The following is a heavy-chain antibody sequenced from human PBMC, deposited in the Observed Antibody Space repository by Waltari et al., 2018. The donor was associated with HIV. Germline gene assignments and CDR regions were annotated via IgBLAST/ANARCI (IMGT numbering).Heavy chain of an antibody. Sequence: EVQLVESGGGLVQPGGSLRLSCAASGFTFSSYAMHWVRQAPGKGLEYVSAISSNGGSTYYANSVKGRFTISRDNSKNTLYLQMGSLRAEDMAVYYCARAKGPQYWYDYWGQGTLVTVSS. J-gene: IGHJ4*02. CDR3: ARAKGPQYWYDY. CDR2: ISSNGGST. D-gene: IGHD2-8*02. V-gene: IGHV3-64*01. CDR1: GFTFSSYA.